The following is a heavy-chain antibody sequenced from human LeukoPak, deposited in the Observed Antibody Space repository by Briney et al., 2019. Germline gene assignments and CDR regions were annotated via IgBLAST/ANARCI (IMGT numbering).Heavy chain of an antibody. V-gene: IGHV4-30-4*08. Sequence: PSQTLSLTCTVSGGSISSGDYYWSWIRQPPGKGLEWIGYIYYSGSTYYNPSLKSRVTISVDTSKNQFSLKLSSVTAADTAVYYCAGDRRELHAFDIWGQGAMVTVSS. CDR2: IYYSGST. J-gene: IGHJ3*02. CDR1: GGSISSGDYY. CDR3: AGDRRELHAFDI. D-gene: IGHD1-26*01.